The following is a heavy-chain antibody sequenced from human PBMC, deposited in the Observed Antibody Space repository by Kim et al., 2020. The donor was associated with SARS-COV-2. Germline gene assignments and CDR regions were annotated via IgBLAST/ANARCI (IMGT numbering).Heavy chain of an antibody. V-gene: IGHV3-15*01. Sequence: DYAAPVKGRFTISRDDSKNTLYLQMNSLKTEDTAVYYCTTEGGYNSPGGYWGQGTLVTVSS. J-gene: IGHJ4*02. D-gene: IGHD5-12*01. CDR3: TTEGGYNSPGGY.